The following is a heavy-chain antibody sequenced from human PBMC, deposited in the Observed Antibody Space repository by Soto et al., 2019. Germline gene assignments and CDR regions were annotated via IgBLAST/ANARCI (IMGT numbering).Heavy chain of an antibody. CDR2: IYYSGST. D-gene: IGHD2-15*01. CDR1: GGSISSYY. V-gene: IGHV4-59*01. CDR3: ARDVAATALDYYYGMDV. Sequence: KTSETLSLTCTVSGGSISSYYWSWIRQPPGKGLEWIGYIYYSGSTNYNPSLKSRVTISVDTSKNQFSLKLSSVTAADTAVYYCARDVAATALDYYYGMDVWGKGTTVTVSS. J-gene: IGHJ6*04.